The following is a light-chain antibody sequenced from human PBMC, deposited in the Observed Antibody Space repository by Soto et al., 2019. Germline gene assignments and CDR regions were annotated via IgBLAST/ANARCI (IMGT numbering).Light chain of an antibody. CDR2: WAS. CDR1: QSVFYSSNNKNY. CDR3: QQYYSTPWT. V-gene: IGKV4-1*01. Sequence: DIVMTQSPDSLAVSLGERATINCKSSQSVFYSSNNKNYLAWYQQKPRQPPKLLIYWASTRESGVPDRFSGSGSATDFTLTISSLQAEDVAIYYCQQYYSTPWTFGQGTKVEIK. J-gene: IGKJ1*01.